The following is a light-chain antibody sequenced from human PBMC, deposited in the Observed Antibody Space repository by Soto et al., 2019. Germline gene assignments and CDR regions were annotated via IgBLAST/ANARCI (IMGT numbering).Light chain of an antibody. Sequence: EKVMTQSPATLSVSPGERATLSCRASQSVSSNLAWYQQKPGQAPRLLIYGASTRATGIPARFSGSGSGTEFTLTISSLQSEDSALYFCQQYNNCPQTFGQGTKVEIK. V-gene: IGKV3-15*01. CDR1: QSVSSN. CDR2: GAS. CDR3: QQYNNCPQT. J-gene: IGKJ1*01.